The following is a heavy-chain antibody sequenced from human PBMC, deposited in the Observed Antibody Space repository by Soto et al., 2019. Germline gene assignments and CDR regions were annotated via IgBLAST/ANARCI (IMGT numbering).Heavy chain of an antibody. V-gene: IGHV3-9*01. Sequence: EVQLVESGGGLVQPGRSLRLSCAASGFTFDDYAMHWVRQAPGKGLEWVSGISWNSGSIGYADSVKGRFTISRDNAKNSLYLQMNSLRAEDTALYYCASRYSGYSGFTNLVDYWGQGTLVTVSS. CDR1: GFTFDDYA. CDR3: ASRYSGYSGFTNLVDY. CDR2: ISWNSGSI. J-gene: IGHJ4*02. D-gene: IGHD5-12*01.